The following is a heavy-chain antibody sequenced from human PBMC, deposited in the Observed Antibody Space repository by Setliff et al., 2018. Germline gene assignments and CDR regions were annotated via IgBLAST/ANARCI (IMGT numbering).Heavy chain of an antibody. CDR3: SRLVRYCTATSCQRLSGGEF. D-gene: IGHD2-2*01. CDR2: ISGYSGKT. Sequence: GASVKVSCKASTYALTDSVVSWVRQAPGHGLEWVGWISGYSGKTYYEQRLQDRVTLTTDTSTNTFYLELRSLRPDDTAVYFCSRLVRYCTATSCQRLSGGEFWGQGTLVTVSS. CDR1: TYALTDSV. V-gene: IGHV1-18*01. J-gene: IGHJ4*02.